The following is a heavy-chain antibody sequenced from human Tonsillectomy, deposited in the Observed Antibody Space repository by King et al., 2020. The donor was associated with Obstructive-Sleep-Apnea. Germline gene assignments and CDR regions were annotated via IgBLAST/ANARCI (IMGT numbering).Heavy chain of an antibody. D-gene: IGHD2-21*02. V-gene: IGHV4-39*02. CDR2: IYDSGRS. J-gene: IGHJ3*02. Sequence: QLQESGAGLVKPSETLSLTCTVSGGSISSYTYFWGWIRQPPGQGLEWIGSIYDSGRSFYNPSLDSRATITIDTSRNHFSLKVNSVTAADTAMYYCARGGDFASDAFDIWGPGTLVTVSS. CDR3: ARGGDFASDAFDI. CDR1: GGSISSYTYF.